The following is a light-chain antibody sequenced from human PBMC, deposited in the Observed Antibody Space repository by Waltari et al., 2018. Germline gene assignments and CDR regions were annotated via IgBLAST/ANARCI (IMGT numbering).Light chain of an antibody. CDR1: SSDIGGYNY. J-gene: IGLJ2*01. Sequence: SPGQSITISCTGTSSDIGGYNYVSWYQQHPGKAPKLMIYDVSNRPSGVSNRFSGSKSGNTASLSISGLQTEDEADYYCSSYTSTGARLFGGGTKVTVL. CDR2: DVS. V-gene: IGLV2-14*03. CDR3: SSYTSTGARL.